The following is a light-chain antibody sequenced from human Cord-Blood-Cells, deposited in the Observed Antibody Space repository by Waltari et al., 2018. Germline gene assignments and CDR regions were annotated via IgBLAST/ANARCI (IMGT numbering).Light chain of an antibody. V-gene: IGKV1-39*01. CDR3: QQSYSTLT. CDR2: AAS. CDR1: QSISSY. J-gene: IGKJ4*01. Sequence: DIQLTQPPSSLSASVGERVTITCRASQSISSYLNWYQQKPGKAPKLLIYAASSLQSGVPSRFSGSGSGTDFTLTISSLQPEDFATYYCQQSYSTLTFGGGTKVEIK.